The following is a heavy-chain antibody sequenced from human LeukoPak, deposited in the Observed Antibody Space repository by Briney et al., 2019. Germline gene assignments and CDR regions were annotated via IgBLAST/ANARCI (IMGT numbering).Heavy chain of an antibody. CDR1: GYTFTGHY. CDR2: INPNSGGT. Sequence: ASVKVSCKASGYTFTGHYMHWVRQAPGQGLEWMGRINPNSGGTDYAQKFQGRVTMTRDTSVNTAYMELSRLGSDDTAVYYCAIQSIVPRPGYWGQGTLVTVSS. D-gene: IGHD6-6*01. CDR3: AIQSIVPRPGY. V-gene: IGHV1-2*06. J-gene: IGHJ4*02.